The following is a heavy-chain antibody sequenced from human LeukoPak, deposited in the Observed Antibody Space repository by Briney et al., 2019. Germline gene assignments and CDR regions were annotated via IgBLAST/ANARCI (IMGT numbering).Heavy chain of an antibody. V-gene: IGHV3-7*01. CDR3: ASPFLEWLPPRGAFDI. J-gene: IGHJ3*02. CDR1: EFTFSSYW. Sequence: GGSLRLSCAASEFTFSSYWMSWVRQAPGKGLEWVANIKQDGSEKYYVDSVKGRFTISRDNAKNSLYLQMNSLRAEDTAVYYCASPFLEWLPPRGAFDIWGQGTMVTVSS. CDR2: IKQDGSEK. D-gene: IGHD3-3*02.